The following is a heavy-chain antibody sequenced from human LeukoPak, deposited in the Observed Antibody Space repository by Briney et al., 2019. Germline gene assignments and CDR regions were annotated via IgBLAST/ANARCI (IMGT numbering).Heavy chain of an antibody. CDR2: INSDGSST. D-gene: IGHD4-17*01. CDR1: GFTFSSYW. Sequence: GGSLRLSCAASGFTFSSYWMHWVRQAPGKGLVWLSRINSDGSSTRYADSVKDRFTISRDNAKNTLYLQLNSLRAEDTAVYYCARDNYGEDYWGQGTLVTVSS. J-gene: IGHJ4*02. V-gene: IGHV3-74*01. CDR3: ARDNYGEDY.